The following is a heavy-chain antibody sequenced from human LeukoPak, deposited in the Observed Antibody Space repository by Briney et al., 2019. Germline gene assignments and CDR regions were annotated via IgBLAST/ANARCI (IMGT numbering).Heavy chain of an antibody. V-gene: IGHV3-49*03. D-gene: IGHD3-22*01. CDR1: GFTFGDYA. CDR2: IRSKAYGGTT. J-gene: IGHJ5*02. Sequence: GGSLRLSCTASGFTFGDYAMSWFRQAPGKGLEWVGFIRSKAYGGTTEYAASVKGRFTISRDDSKSIAYLQMNSLKTEDTAVYYCTRDVVPNEGLIDWFDPWGQGTLVTVSS. CDR3: TRDVVPNEGLIDWFDP.